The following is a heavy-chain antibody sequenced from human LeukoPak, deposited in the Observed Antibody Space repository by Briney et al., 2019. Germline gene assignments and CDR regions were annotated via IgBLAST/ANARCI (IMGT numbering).Heavy chain of an antibody. V-gene: IGHV4-4*07. Sequence: SGTLSLTCTVSGGSISGYYWGCFRQAAGKGLEWIGRIYSTGSSNYNPSLKRRLTMSIDTSRNQFSLKLSSVTAADTAIYYCAREHPTAIATDYWGQGTLVTVSS. CDR2: IYSTGSS. CDR1: GGSISGYY. J-gene: IGHJ4*02. D-gene: IGHD2-21*02. CDR3: AREHPTAIATDY.